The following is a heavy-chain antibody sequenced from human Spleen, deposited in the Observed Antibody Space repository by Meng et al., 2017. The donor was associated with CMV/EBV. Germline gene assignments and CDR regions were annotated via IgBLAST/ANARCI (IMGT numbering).Heavy chain of an antibody. CDR3: ARGPMVRGVIITLYYYGMDV. V-gene: IGHV1-2*04. Sequence: TGYYMHWVRQAPGQGLEWMGWINPNSGGTNYAQKFQGWVTMTRDTSISTAYMELSRLRSDDTAVYYCARGPMVRGVIITLYYYGMDVWGQGTMVTVSS. CDR2: INPNSGGT. CDR1: TGYY. J-gene: IGHJ6*02. D-gene: IGHD3-10*01.